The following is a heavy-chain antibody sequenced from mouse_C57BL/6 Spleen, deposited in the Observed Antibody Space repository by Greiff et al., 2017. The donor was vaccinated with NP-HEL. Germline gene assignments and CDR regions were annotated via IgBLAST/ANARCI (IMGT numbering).Heavy chain of an antibody. J-gene: IGHJ4*01. CDR3: ATIPLFYAMDY. CDR2: IYPGDGDT. Sequence: QVQLQQSGAELVKPGASVKISCKASGYAFSSYWMNWVKQRPGKGLEWIGQIYPGDGDTNYNGKFKGKATLTADKSSSTAYMQLSSLTSEDSAVYFCATIPLFYAMDYWGQGTSVTVSS. CDR1: GYAFSSYW. D-gene: IGHD6-1*01. V-gene: IGHV1-80*01.